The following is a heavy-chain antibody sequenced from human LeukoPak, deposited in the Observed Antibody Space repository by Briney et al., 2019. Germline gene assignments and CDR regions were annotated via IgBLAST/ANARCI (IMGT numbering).Heavy chain of an antibody. CDR3: AKDPSVVPAARDWFDP. CDR2: ISGSGGST. CDR1: GFTFSSYA. Sequence: GGSLRLSCAASGFTFSSYAMSWVRQAPGEGLEWVSAISGSGGSTYYADSVKGRFTISRDNSKNTLYLQMNSLRAEDTAVYYCAKDPSVVPAARDWFDPWGQGTLVTVSS. J-gene: IGHJ5*02. D-gene: IGHD2-2*01. V-gene: IGHV3-23*01.